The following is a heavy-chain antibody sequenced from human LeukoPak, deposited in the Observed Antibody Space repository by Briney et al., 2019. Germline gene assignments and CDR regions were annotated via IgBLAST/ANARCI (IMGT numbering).Heavy chain of an antibody. V-gene: IGHV4-59*01. J-gene: IGHJ5*02. CDR2: IYYSGST. Sequence: SETLSLTCTVSGGSISSYYWSWIRQPPGKGLEWIGYIYYSGSTNYNPSLKSRVTISVDKSKNQFSLNLTSVTAADTAVYYCARDYIGSGSYLDPWGQGALVTVSS. CDR1: GGSISSYY. D-gene: IGHD3-10*01. CDR3: ARDYIGSGSYLDP.